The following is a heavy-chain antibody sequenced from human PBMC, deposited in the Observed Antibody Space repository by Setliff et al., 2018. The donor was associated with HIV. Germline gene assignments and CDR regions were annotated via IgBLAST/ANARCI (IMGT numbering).Heavy chain of an antibody. J-gene: IGHJ5*02. Sequence: SETLSLTCAVFGGSFSDFYWSWIRQPPGKGLEWIGEISYSGSTVYNPPLKSRVTMSVDASKNLVSLNLNSVTAADTAIYYCARGVARQVVIDRWFDPWGQGTPVTVSS. D-gene: IGHD2-21*01. CDR2: ISYSGST. CDR1: GGSFSDFY. CDR3: ARGVARQVVIDRWFDP. V-gene: IGHV4-34*01.